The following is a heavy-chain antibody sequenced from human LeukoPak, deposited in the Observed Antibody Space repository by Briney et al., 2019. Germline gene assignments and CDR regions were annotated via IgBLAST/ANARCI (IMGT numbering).Heavy chain of an antibody. V-gene: IGHV3-74*01. CDR2: INSDGSST. CDR1: GFTFSSYW. CDR3: ARDMYTTSSARGAY. D-gene: IGHD6-6*01. Sequence: GGSLRLSCAASGFTFSSYWMHWVRQAPGKGLEWVSRINSDGSSTTYTDSVKGRFTISRDNDENTLYLQMNRLRAEDTAVYYCARDMYTTSSARGAYWGQGTLVTVSS. J-gene: IGHJ4*02.